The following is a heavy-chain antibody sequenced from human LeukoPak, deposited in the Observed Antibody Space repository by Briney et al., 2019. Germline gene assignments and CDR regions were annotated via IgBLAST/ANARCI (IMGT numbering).Heavy chain of an antibody. CDR3: TTTYYDFWSGYYKPDY. J-gene: IGHJ4*02. D-gene: IGHD3-3*01. CDR2: IKSKTDGGTT. CDR1: GFTFSSYW. V-gene: IGHV3-15*07. Sequence: PGGSLRLSCAVSGFTFSSYWMNWARQAPGKGLEWVGRIKSKTDGGTTDYAAPVKGRFTISRDDSKNTLYLQMNSLKTEDTAVYYCTTTYYDFWSGYYKPDYWGQGTLVTVSS.